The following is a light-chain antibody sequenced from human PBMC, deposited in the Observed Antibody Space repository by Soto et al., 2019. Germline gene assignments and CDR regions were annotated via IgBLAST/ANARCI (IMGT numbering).Light chain of an antibody. J-gene: IGKJ4*01. V-gene: IGKV3-20*01. CDR2: GAS. CDR3: QQYSNWPLT. CDR1: QTVSLSY. Sequence: EVVLTQSPGTLSLSPGERATLSCRASQTVSLSYLAWYQQKPGQAPRLLIYGASSRATGIPDRFSGSGSGTEFTLTISSLQSEDFAVYYCQQYSNWPLTFGGGTKVDI.